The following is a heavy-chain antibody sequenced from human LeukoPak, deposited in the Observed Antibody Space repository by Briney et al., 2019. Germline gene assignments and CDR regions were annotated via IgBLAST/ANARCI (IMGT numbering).Heavy chain of an antibody. CDR2: IYYSGST. CDR1: GGSISSFY. J-gene: IGHJ4*02. D-gene: IGHD5-18*01. V-gene: IGHV4-59*01. CDR3: ARGSHSYGWYYFDY. Sequence: SETLSLTCTVSGGSISSFYWSWIRQPPGKGLGWIGYIYYSGSTNYNPSLKSRVTISVDTSKNQFSLKLSSVTAADTAVYYCARGSHSYGWYYFDYWGQGTLVTVSS.